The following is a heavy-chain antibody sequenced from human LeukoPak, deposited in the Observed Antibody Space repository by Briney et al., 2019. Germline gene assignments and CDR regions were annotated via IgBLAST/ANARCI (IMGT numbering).Heavy chain of an antibody. CDR1: GFTFSTYA. CDR3: AKDPKVGATYYFDY. CDR2: ITGSATST. D-gene: IGHD1-26*01. Sequence: PGGSLRLSCTASGFTFSTYAMSWVRQAPGKGLEWVSAITGSATSTHYTESLKGRFTISRDNSKNTLYLQMNSLSADDTAVYYCAKDPKVGATYYFDYWGQGTLVTVSS. V-gene: IGHV3-23*01. J-gene: IGHJ4*02.